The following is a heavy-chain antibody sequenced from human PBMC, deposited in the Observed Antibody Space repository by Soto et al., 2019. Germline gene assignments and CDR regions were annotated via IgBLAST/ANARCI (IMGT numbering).Heavy chain of an antibody. CDR1: GGSTSSDNY. D-gene: IGHD3-16*01. Sequence: QVQLQESGPGLVKPSQTLSLTCTVSGGSTSSDNYWSCIRQPPGKGLEWIGHIYYSGNTGYNPSLKSRLAISIDTSKNQFALKLSSVTAADTAVYFCAREGGESSDGLYYFDSWGQGSLVTVSS. J-gene: IGHJ4*02. CDR2: IYYSGNT. CDR3: AREGGESSDGLYYFDS. V-gene: IGHV4-30-4*01.